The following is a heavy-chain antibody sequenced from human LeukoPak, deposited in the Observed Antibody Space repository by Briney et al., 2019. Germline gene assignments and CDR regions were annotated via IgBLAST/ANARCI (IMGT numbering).Heavy chain of an antibody. CDR2: MRYDGSNR. Sequence: GGSLRLSCAASGFTFSSYGMHWVRQAPGKGLEWVAFMRYDGSNRNYADSVKGRFTISRDNSKNTLYLQMNSLRAEDTAVYYCARFNYDFWSGYWGRYYYYYMDVWGKGTTVTVSS. J-gene: IGHJ6*03. CDR1: GFTFSSYG. D-gene: IGHD3-3*01. CDR3: ARFNYDFWSGYWGRYYYYYMDV. V-gene: IGHV3-30*02.